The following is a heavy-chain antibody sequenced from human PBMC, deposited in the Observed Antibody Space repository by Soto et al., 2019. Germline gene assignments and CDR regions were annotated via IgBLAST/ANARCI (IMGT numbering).Heavy chain of an antibody. CDR2: VYHTGDT. D-gene: IGHD2-21*02. CDR1: GGTVARSHW. J-gene: IGHJ5*02. Sequence: SETLSLTCGVSGGTVARSHWWSWVRQSPGRGLEWIGNVYHTGDTNFNPSLQSRVTFSVGKSNNQFSLRLTSVTAADTAVYFCAREIVTAGGNNYFDPWGPGTLVTVSS. CDR3: AREIVTAGGNNYFDP. V-gene: IGHV4-4*02.